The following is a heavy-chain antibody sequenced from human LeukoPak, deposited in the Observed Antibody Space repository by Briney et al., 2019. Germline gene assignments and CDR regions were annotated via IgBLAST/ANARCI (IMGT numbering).Heavy chain of an antibody. CDR1: GFTFSSYW. V-gene: IGHV3-7*01. J-gene: IGHJ4*02. D-gene: IGHD3-22*01. CDR3: ARVRITMIVVVFDY. CDR2: IKQDGSEK. Sequence: GGSLRLSCAASGFTFSSYWMSWVRQAPGKGLEWVANIKQDGSEKYYVDSVKGRFTISRDNAKNSLYLQMNSLRAEDTAVYYCARVRITMIVVVFDYWGQGTLVTVSS.